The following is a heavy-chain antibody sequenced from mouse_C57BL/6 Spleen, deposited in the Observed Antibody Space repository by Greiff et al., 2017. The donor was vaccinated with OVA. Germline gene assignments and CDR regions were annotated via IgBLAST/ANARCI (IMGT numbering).Heavy chain of an antibody. CDR2: IYPRSGNT. D-gene: IGHD2-5*01. J-gene: IGHJ2*01. CDR1: GYPFTSYG. CDR3: ARDSNLYYFDY. V-gene: IGHV1-81*01. Sequence: LVESGAELARPGASVKLSCKASGYPFTSYGISWVKQRTGQGLEWIGEIYPRSGNTYYNEKFKGKATLTADKSSSTAYMELRSLTSEDSAVYFCARDSNLYYFDYWGQGTTLTVSS.